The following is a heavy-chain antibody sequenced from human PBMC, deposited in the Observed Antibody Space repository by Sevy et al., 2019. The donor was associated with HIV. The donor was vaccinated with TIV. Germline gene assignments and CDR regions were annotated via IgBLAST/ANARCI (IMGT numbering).Heavy chain of an antibody. Sequence: SETLSLTCTVSGGSISSYYWNWIRQPPGKGLEWIGYIYYSGSTNYNPSLKSRVTISVDTSKNQFSLKLSSVTAADTAVYYCARGGVWFGQLYYFDYWGQGTLVTVSS. CDR2: IYYSGST. V-gene: IGHV4-59*01. D-gene: IGHD3-10*01. J-gene: IGHJ4*02. CDR1: GGSISSYY. CDR3: ARGGVWFGQLYYFDY.